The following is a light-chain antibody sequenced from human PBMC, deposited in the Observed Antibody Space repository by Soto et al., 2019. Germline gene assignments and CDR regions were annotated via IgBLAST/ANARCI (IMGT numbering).Light chain of an antibody. J-gene: IGLJ1*01. Sequence: QSVLTQPASVSGSSGQSINISCTGTSSDVGGYNYVSWYQHHPGKAPKLIIYDVSNRPSGVSNPFSGSKSGNTASLTISVLQPEDEADYYCSSYTTSNTRQIVFGTGTKVTVL. CDR1: SSDVGGYNY. CDR3: SSYTTSNTRQIV. V-gene: IGLV2-14*03. CDR2: DVS.